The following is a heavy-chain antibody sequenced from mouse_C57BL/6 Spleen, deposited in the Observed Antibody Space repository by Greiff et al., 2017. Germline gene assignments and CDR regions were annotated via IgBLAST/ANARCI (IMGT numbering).Heavy chain of an antibody. V-gene: IGHV5-6*01. CDR1: GFTFSSYG. CDR3: ARRDTPIRRVVEGFAY. D-gene: IGHD1-1*01. J-gene: IGHJ3*01. Sequence: EVQLVESGGDLVKPGGSLKLSCAASGFTFSSYGMSWVRQTPDKRLEWVATISSGGSYTYYPDSVKGRFTISRDNAKNTLYLQMSRLKSEDTAMYYGARRDTPIRRVVEGFAYWGQGTLVTVSA. CDR2: ISSGGSYT.